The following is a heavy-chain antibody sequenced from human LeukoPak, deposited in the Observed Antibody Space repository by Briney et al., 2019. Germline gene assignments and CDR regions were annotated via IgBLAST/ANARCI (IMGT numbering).Heavy chain of an antibody. D-gene: IGHD2/OR15-2a*01. V-gene: IGHV3-30*02. J-gene: IGHJ4*02. CDR3: ATFVEGPTFLAF. CDR2: IRYDGSHK. CDR1: GLSFSGYG. Sequence: PGGSLRLSCTASGLSFSGYGMHWVRQAPSKGLEWVAFIRYDGSHKFYADSVKGRFTISRDNSKNTLYLQMNNLRPEDTAIYYCATFVEGPTFLAFWGQGTLVTVSS.